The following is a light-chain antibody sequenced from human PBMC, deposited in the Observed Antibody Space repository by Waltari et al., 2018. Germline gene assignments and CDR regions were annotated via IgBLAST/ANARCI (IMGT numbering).Light chain of an antibody. CDR3: QSYDTGDLWV. V-gene: IGLV6-57*02. Sequence: NFLFTQPHSVSESPGNPVTISCTVRGCSLARYYGPWYRQRPGIAPPTVIYEDDQRPSGVPDRFSGSIDSSSNSASLTISGLKTEDEADYYCQSYDTGDLWVFGGGTKLTVL. J-gene: IGLJ3*02. CDR2: EDD. CDR1: GCSLARYY.